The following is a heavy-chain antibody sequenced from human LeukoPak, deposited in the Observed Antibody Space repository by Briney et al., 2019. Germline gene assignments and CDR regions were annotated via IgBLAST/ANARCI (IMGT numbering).Heavy chain of an antibody. J-gene: IGHJ4*02. CDR3: ASGGYCSSTSCYRLVVNLAHDY. V-gene: IGHV3-30*02. CDR1: GFTFSSYG. Sequence: PGGSLRLSRAASGFTFSSYGMHWVRQAPGKGLEWVAFIRYDGSNKYYADSVKGRFTISRDNSKNTLYLQMNSLRAEDTAVYYCASGGYCSSTSCYRLVVNLAHDYWGQGTLVTVSS. D-gene: IGHD2-2*02. CDR2: IRYDGSNK.